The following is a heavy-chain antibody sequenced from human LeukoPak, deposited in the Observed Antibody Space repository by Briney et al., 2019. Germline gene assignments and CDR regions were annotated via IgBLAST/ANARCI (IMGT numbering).Heavy chain of an antibody. Sequence: GGSLRLSCAASGFTFSDYYMSWIRQAPGKGLEWVSYIRSSGTTISYADSVKGRFTISRDNADNSLYLQMNDLRADDTAVYYCARTRGDWFLDSWGQGTLVTVSS. D-gene: IGHD3-9*01. J-gene: IGHJ4*02. V-gene: IGHV3-11*01. CDR1: GFTFSDYY. CDR2: IRSSGTTI. CDR3: ARTRGDWFLDS.